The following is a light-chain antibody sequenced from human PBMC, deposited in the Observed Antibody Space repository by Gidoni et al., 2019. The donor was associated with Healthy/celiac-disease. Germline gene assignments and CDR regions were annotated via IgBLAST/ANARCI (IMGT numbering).Light chain of an antibody. CDR1: QSISSW. V-gene: IGKV1-5*03. CDR3: QQYNSGPLT. Sequence: DIQMTQSPSTLSASVGDRVTITCRASQSISSWLAWYQQKPGKAPKLLIYKASSLEIGVPSRFSGSGSGTEFTLTISSLQPDDFATYYCQQYNSGPLTFGGGTKVEIK. J-gene: IGKJ4*01. CDR2: KAS.